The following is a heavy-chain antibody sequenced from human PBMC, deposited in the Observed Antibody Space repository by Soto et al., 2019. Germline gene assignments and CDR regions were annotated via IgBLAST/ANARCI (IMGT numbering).Heavy chain of an antibody. CDR3: ARPLGYCTNGVCYQTWFDP. CDR2: IYPGDSDT. Sequence: GASLKISCKGSGYSFTSYWIGWVRQMPGKGLEWMGIIYPGDSDTRYSPSFQGQVTISADKSISTAYLQWSSLKASDTAMYYCARPLGYCTNGVCYQTWFDPWGQGTLVTVSS. CDR1: GYSFTSYW. V-gene: IGHV5-51*01. D-gene: IGHD2-8*01. J-gene: IGHJ5*02.